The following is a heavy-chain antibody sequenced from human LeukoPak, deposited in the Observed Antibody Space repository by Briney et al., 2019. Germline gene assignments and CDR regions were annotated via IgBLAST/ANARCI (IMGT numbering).Heavy chain of an antibody. CDR3: ARETTVVDY. CDR2: INHSGST. V-gene: IGHV4-34*01. D-gene: IGHD4-23*01. Sequence: PSETLSLTCAVYGGSFSGYYWSWIRQPPGKGLEWIGEINHSGSTYYNPSLKSRVTISVDTSKNQFSLKLSSVTAADTAVYYCARETTVVDYWGQGTLVTVSS. J-gene: IGHJ4*02. CDR1: GGSFSGYY.